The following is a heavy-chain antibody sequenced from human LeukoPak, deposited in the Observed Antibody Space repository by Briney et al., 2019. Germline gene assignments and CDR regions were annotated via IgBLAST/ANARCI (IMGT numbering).Heavy chain of an antibody. J-gene: IGHJ6*03. V-gene: IGHV4-38-2*02. D-gene: IGHD6-25*01. CDR1: GYSISSGYY. Sequence: SETLSLTCTVSGYSISSGYYWGWIRQPPGKGLEWIGSIYHSGSTYYNPSLKSRVTISVDTSKNQFSLKLSSVTAADTAVYYCARVSGVSYYYYYMDVWGKGTTVTVSS. CDR2: IYHSGST. CDR3: ARVSGVSYYYYYMDV.